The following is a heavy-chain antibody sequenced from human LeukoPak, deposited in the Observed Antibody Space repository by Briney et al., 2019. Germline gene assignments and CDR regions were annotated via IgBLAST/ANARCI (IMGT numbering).Heavy chain of an antibody. CDR2: ISSSGGST. J-gene: IGHJ3*02. CDR3: VKDRESTYGLGAFDM. CDR1: GFTFSNYA. D-gene: IGHD3-10*01. V-gene: IGHV3-23*01. Sequence: GGSRRLSCAASGFTFSNYAMIWVRQAPGKGLDWVSTISSSGGSTYYADSVKGRFTISRDNSKNTLYLQMNSLRAEDTALYYCVKDRESTYGLGAFDMWGQGTMVTVSS.